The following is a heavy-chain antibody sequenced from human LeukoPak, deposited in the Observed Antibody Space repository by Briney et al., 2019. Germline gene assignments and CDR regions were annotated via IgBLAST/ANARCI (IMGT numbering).Heavy chain of an antibody. J-gene: IGHJ4*02. D-gene: IGHD3-3*01. Sequence: PSETLSLTCAVYGGSFSGYYWSWIRQPPGKGLEWIGEINHSGSTNYNPSLKSRVTISVDTSKNQFSLKLSSVTAADTAVYYCARGSKRFLEWLLGDYFDYWGQGTLVTVSS. CDR3: ARGSKRFLEWLLGDYFDY. CDR1: GGSFSGYY. V-gene: IGHV4-34*01. CDR2: INHSGST.